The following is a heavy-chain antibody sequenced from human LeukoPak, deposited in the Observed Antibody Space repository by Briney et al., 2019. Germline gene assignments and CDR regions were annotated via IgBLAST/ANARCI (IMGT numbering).Heavy chain of an antibody. CDR2: IYYSGST. CDR1: GGSISSSSYY. J-gene: IGHJ3*02. V-gene: IGHV4-39*07. D-gene: IGHD6-13*01. Sequence: PSETLSLTCTVSGGSISSSSYYWGWIRQPPGKGLEWIGSIYYSGSTYYNPSLKSRVTISVDTSKNQFSLKLSSVTAADTAVYYCARDAGYSSSWYAPLEVPLNAFDIWGQGTMVTVSS. CDR3: ARDAGYSSSWYAPLEVPLNAFDI.